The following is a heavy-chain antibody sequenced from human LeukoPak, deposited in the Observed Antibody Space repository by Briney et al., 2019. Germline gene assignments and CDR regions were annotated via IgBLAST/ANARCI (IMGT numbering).Heavy chain of an antibody. J-gene: IGHJ4*02. CDR2: ISGSGGST. D-gene: IGHD3-22*01. Sequence: PGGSLRLSCAASGFTFSSYAMSWVRQAPGKGLEWVSAISGSGGSTYYADSVKGRFTISRDNSKNTLYLQMNSLRAEDTAVYYCAKGGPDYYDSSEYYFDYWGQGTLVTVSS. V-gene: IGHV3-23*01. CDR3: AKGGPDYYDSSEYYFDY. CDR1: GFTFSSYA.